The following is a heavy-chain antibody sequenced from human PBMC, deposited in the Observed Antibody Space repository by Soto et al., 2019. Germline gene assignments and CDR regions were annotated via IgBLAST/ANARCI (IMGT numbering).Heavy chain of an antibody. CDR2: IFSTDEK. CDR1: GFSLSDGRMG. D-gene: IGHD3-22*01. J-gene: IGHJ4*02. CDR3: ARQYDSSTCHPGDFDY. Sequence: QVTLKESGPALVKPTETLTLTCTVSGFSLSDGRMGVSWIRQPPGKALEWLAHIFSTDEKSYSTSLNSRLTISTDTSKSQLVLTMPNMDPVDTATYYCARQYDSSTCHPGDFDYWGQGILVIVSS. V-gene: IGHV2-26*02.